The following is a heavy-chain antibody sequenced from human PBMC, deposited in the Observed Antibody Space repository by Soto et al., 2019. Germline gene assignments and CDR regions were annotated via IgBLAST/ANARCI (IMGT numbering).Heavy chain of an antibody. CDR2: ISSSSSYI. D-gene: IGHD3-22*01. CDR1: GFTFSSYS. J-gene: IGHJ3*02. CDR3: AREDRHYDSSGYYYDAFDI. V-gene: IGHV3-21*01. Sequence: RGSLRLSCAASGFTFSSYSMNWVRQAPGKGLEWVSSISSSSSYIYYADSVKGRFTISRDNAKNSLYLQMNSLRAEDTAVYYCAREDRHYDSSGYYYDAFDIWGQGTMVTVSS.